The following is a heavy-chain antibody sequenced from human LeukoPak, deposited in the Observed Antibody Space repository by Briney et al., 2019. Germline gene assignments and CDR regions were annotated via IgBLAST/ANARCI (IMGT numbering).Heavy chain of an antibody. CDR2: ISWNSGSI. J-gene: IGHJ6*02. D-gene: IGHD3-3*01. CDR3: AKVGASTTSMDV. CDR1: GFTFDDYA. Sequence: PGGSLRLSCAASGFTFDDYAMHWVRQAPGKGLEWVSGISWNSGSIGYADSVKGRFTISRDNAKNSLYLQMNSLRAEDTALYYCAKVGASTTSMDVWGQGTTVTVSS. V-gene: IGHV3-9*01.